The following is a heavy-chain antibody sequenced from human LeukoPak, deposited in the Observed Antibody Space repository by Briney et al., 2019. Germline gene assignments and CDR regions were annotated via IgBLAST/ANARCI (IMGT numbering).Heavy chain of an antibody. D-gene: IGHD6-13*01. Sequence: PGGSLRLSCAGSGFTFSRFSMIWVRQAPGKGLERVASISSGSHHKYHADSVKGRFTVSRDNDKNSLFLQMNSLRAEDAALYYCATRLTADSYEASDIWGQGTMVTVSS. CDR3: ATRLTADSYEASDI. CDR2: ISSGSHHK. J-gene: IGHJ3*02. V-gene: IGHV3-21*06. CDR1: GFTFSRFS.